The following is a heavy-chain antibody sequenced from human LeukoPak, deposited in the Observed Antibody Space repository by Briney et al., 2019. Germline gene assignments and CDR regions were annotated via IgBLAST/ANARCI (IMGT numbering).Heavy chain of an antibody. D-gene: IGHD1-26*01. CDR2: ISSTSTYI. V-gene: IGHV3-21*06. J-gene: IGHJ4*02. CDR3: ARIIGISGTYPTDY. Sequence: GAPLRLYCAASAFTFSSHGMHCVRQAPGKGLEWVSSISSTSTYIYYADSMKGRFIISRDNARNSLYLEMNSLRAEDTAVYYCARIIGISGTYPTDYWGQGTLVTVSS. CDR1: AFTFSSHG.